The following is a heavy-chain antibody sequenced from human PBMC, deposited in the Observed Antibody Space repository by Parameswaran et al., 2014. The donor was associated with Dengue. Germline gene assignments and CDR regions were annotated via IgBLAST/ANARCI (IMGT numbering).Heavy chain of an antibody. J-gene: IGHJ3*02. CDR3: ARGRITIFGVGIASDAFDI. CDR2: ISSSSSSYT. CDR1: GFTFSDYY. V-gene: IGHV3-11*05. D-gene: IGHD3-3*01. Sequence: SLKISCAASGFTFSDYYMSWIRQAPGKGLEWVSYISSSSSSYTNYADSVKGRFTISRDNAKNSLYLQMNSLRAEDTAVYYCARGRITIFGVGIASDAFDIWGQGTMVTVSS.